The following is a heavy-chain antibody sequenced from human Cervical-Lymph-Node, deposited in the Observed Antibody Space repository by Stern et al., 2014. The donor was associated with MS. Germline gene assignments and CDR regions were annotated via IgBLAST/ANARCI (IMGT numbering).Heavy chain of an antibody. CDR1: GGSISSSNW. D-gene: IGHD6-13*01. CDR3: ARVGSSSSWYEYFQH. CDR2: IYHNGST. Sequence: DQLVESGPGLVKPSGTLSLTCAVSGGSISSSNWWDWVRQPPGKGLEWIGGIYHNGSTNYNPSLKSRVIISVDKSKNQFSLKLSSVTAADTAVYYCARVGSSSSWYEYFQHWGQGTLVTVSS. J-gene: IGHJ1*01. V-gene: IGHV4-4*02.